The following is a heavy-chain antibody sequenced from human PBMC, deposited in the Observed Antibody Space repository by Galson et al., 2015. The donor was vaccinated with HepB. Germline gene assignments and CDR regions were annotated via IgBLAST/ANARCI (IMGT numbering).Heavy chain of an antibody. Sequence: SLRLSCAASGFTFSSHAMSWVRQAPGKRLEWVASVSGSGISTYYADAVKGRFTLARDNSKNTLFVQMKSLRPEDTAIYYCVKRTGAEGGYYYGMDVWGQGTTVTVSS. V-gene: IGHV3-23*01. CDR3: VKRTGAEGGYYYGMDV. J-gene: IGHJ6*02. CDR2: VSGSGIST. D-gene: IGHD1-14*01. CDR1: GFTFSSHA.